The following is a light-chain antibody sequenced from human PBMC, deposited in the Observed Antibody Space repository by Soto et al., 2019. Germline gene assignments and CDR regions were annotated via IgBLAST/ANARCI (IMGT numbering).Light chain of an antibody. CDR3: QKYNSAPRT. CDR1: QGISKY. Sequence: DIQMTQSPSSLSASVGDRVTITCRASQGISKYLAWYQQKPGKVPKLLIYAASTLQSGVPSRFSGSGSGTDFTLTISSLQPADVATYYCQKYNSAPRTFGQGTKVEIK. V-gene: IGKV1-27*01. CDR2: AAS. J-gene: IGKJ1*01.